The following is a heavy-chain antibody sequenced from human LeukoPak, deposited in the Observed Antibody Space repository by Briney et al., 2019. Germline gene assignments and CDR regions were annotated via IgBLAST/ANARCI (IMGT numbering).Heavy chain of an antibody. CDR2: IYYSGST. CDR1: GGSISSYY. D-gene: IGHD3-3*01. J-gene: IGHJ6*04. Sequence: PSETLSLTCTVSGGSISSYYWSWIRQPPGKGLERIGYIYYSGSTNYNPSLKSRVTISVDTSKNQFSLKLSSVTAADTAVYYCARDGRVRSHYYYYGMDVWGKGTTVTVSS. V-gene: IGHV4-59*01. CDR3: ARDGRVRSHYYYYGMDV.